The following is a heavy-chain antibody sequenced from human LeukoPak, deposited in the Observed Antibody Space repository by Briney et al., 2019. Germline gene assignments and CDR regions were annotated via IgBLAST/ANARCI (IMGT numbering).Heavy chain of an antibody. CDR2: ISGSGGHT. CDR3: AKGGAATMRDGYNYYYYYMEV. Sequence: GGSLRLSCAASGITFSSHAMSWVRQAPGKGLEWVSLISGSGGHTYYGDSVKGRFTISRDNSTNRLYLQMNSLRPDDTAVYYCAKGGAATMRDGYNYYYYYMEVWGRGTTVTVSS. V-gene: IGHV3-23*01. D-gene: IGHD5-24*01. CDR1: GITFSSHA. J-gene: IGHJ6*03.